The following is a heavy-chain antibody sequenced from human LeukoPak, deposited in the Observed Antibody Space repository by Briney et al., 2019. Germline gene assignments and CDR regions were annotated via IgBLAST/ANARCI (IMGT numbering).Heavy chain of an antibody. CDR2: ISYDGTNK. CDR3: AKDPGYYDSSGYIFDY. J-gene: IGHJ4*02. Sequence: GGSLRLSCAASGFTFSTYAIQWVRQTPGKGLQWVAVISYDGTNKYYADSVKGRFTISRDNSKNTLYLQMNSLSAEDTAVYYCAKDPGYYDSSGYIFDYWGQGTLVTVSS. D-gene: IGHD3-22*01. V-gene: IGHV3-30*18. CDR1: GFTFSTYA.